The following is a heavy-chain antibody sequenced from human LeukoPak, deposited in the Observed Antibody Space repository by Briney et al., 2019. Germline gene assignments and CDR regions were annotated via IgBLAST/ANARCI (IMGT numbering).Heavy chain of an antibody. CDR2: ISGSGGST. CDR3: AKGEVVYSSSPGAFDI. Sequence: GGSLRLSCAASGFTFSSYAMSWVRQAPGKGLEWVSAISGSGGSTYYADPVKGRFTISRGNSKNTLYLQMNSLRAEDTAVYYCAKGEVVYSSSPGAFDIWGQGTMVTVSS. CDR1: GFTFSSYA. J-gene: IGHJ3*02. D-gene: IGHD6-6*01. V-gene: IGHV3-23*01.